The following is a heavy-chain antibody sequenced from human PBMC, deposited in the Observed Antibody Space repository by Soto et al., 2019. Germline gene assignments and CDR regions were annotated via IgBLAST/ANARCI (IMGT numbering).Heavy chain of an antibody. CDR3: ATPPARRERVY. V-gene: IGHV1-2*02. Sequence: ASVKVCCEASGYTFTDCFFHWVRQGPGHGLECMGWVNPKNAETGCAQKFQDRVTIPRDTAISSAYMELTSLRSDDTAVYYCATPPARRERVYWRQ. CDR1: GYTFTDCF. J-gene: IGHJ4*02. CDR2: VNPKNAET.